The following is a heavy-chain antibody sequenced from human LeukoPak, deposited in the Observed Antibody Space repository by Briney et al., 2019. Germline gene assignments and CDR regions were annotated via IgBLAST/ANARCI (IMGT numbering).Heavy chain of an antibody. CDR3: AYYYGSGSYYYFDY. V-gene: IGHV1-2*06. D-gene: IGHD3-10*01. Sequence: WASVKVSCKASGYTFTGYYMHWVRQAPGQGLEWMGRINPNSGGTNYAQKFQGRVTMTRDTSISTAYMELSRLRSDDTAVYYCAYYYGSGSYYYFDYWGQGTLVTVSS. CDR1: GYTFTGYY. J-gene: IGHJ4*02. CDR2: INPNSGGT.